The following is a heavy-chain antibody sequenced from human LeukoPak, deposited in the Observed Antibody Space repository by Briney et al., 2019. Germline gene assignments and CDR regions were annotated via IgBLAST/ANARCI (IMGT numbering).Heavy chain of an antibody. Sequence: GGSLRLSCAASGFTFSSYAMHWVRQAPGKGLEYVSAISGNGGSTYYANSVKGRFTISRDNSKNTLYLQMGSLRAEDMAVYYCARSPGVVVISGFDYWGQGTLVTVSS. V-gene: IGHV3-64*01. CDR3: ARSPGVVVISGFDY. J-gene: IGHJ4*02. CDR1: GFTFSSYA. CDR2: ISGNGGST. D-gene: IGHD3-22*01.